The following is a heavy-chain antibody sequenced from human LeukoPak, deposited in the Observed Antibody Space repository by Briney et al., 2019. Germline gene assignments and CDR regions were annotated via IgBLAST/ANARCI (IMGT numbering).Heavy chain of an antibody. J-gene: IGHJ3*02. D-gene: IGHD3-22*01. V-gene: IGHV4-34*01. CDR3: ARETYYDSSGYSPDAFDI. CDR2: IYYSGST. Sequence: PSETPSLTCAVYGGSFSGYYWSWIRQPPGKGLEWIGSIYYSGSTYYNPSLKSRVTISVDTSKNQFSLKLSSVTAADTAVYYCARETYYDSSGYSPDAFDIWGQGTMVTVSS. CDR1: GGSFSGYY.